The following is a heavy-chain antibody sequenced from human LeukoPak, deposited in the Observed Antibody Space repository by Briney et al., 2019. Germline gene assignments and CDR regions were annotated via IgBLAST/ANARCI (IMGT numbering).Heavy chain of an antibody. CDR1: GGTFSSYA. CDR2: IIPIFGTA. V-gene: IGHV1-69*13. J-gene: IGHJ3*02. CDR3: ARYTIRGGGYCSSTSCYGGAFDI. Sequence: GASVKVSCKASGGTFSSYAISWVRQAPGQGLEWMGGIIPIFGTANYAQKFQGRVTITADESTSTAYMELSSLRSEDTAVYYCARYTIRGGGYCSSTSCYGGAFDIWGQGTMVTVSS. D-gene: IGHD2-2*01.